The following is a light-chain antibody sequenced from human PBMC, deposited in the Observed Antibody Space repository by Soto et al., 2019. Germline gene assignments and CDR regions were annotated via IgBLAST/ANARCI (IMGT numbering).Light chain of an antibody. CDR1: QSVIHTSNNKSY. CDR2: WAS. V-gene: IGKV4-1*01. Sequence: DIVMTQSPDSLAVSLGERATINCKSSQSVIHTSNNKSYLAWYQQKAGQPPELLLYWASARDSGVPDRFSGSGSGTDFTLSISSLQDEDVAVYYCQQYYSTPRTFGQGTKVEIK. CDR3: QQYYSTPRT. J-gene: IGKJ2*01.